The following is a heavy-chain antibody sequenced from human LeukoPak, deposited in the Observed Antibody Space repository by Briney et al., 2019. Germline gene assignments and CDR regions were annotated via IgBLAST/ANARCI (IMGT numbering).Heavy chain of an antibody. CDR3: AGGIGGFYDSSGYYNY. CDR2: IYSGVTT. Sequence: PGGSLRLSCAASGFTVSSNYMSWVRQAPGKGLEWVSVIYSGVTTYYAESVKGRFTISRDNSMNTLFLQMNSLRAADTAGYYCAGGIGGFYDSSGYYNYWGQGTLVTVSS. D-gene: IGHD3-22*01. J-gene: IGHJ4*02. V-gene: IGHV3-53*01. CDR1: GFTVSSNY.